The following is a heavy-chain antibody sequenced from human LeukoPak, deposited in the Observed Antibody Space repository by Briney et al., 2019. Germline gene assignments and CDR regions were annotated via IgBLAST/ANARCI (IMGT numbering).Heavy chain of an antibody. J-gene: IGHJ5*02. V-gene: IGHV4-59*01. CDR2: IYYSGST. CDR3: ARHKRLDP. Sequence: SETLSLTCTVSGDSINNYFWTWIRQPPGKGPEWIGYIYYSGSTNYNPSLKTRVTISLDRSKNQFSLNLSSVTAADTAVYYCARHKRLDPWGQGTLVTVSS. CDR1: GDSINNYF.